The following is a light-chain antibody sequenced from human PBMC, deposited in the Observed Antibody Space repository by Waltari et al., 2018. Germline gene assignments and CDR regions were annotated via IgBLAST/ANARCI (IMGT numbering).Light chain of an antibody. V-gene: IGLV2-8*01. CDR2: EVS. CDR1: SSDVGAYKY. J-gene: IGLJ2*01. CDR3: ASRGASKV. Sequence: QSALTQPPSASGSPGQSVTISCTGTSSDVGAYKYVSWYQHPPGKAPKLLIYEVSKRASGVPDRFSGDKSGNTASLTVSGLQAEDEADYYCASRGASKVFGGGTKLTVL.